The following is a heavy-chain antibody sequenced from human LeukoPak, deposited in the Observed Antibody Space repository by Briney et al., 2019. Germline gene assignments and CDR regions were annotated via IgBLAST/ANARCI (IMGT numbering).Heavy chain of an antibody. V-gene: IGHV4-39*01. J-gene: IGHJ3*02. CDR3: ARLRSYSDSIGDYYYAFDI. CDR1: GGSISSSTYY. CDR2: IYYSGST. Sequence: PSETLSLTCTVSGGSISSSTYYWGWIRQPPGKGLEWIGSIYYSGSTYYNPSLKSRVTISVDTSKNQFSLKLSSVTAADTAVYYCARLRSYSDSIGDYYYAFDIWGQGTMVTVSS. D-gene: IGHD3-22*01.